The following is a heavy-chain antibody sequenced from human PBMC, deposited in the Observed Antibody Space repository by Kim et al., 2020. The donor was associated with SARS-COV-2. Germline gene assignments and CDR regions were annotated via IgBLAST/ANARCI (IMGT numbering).Heavy chain of an antibody. CDR2: ITGSGGST. CDR1: GFTFSTYA. J-gene: IGHJ4*02. CDR3: ASLFGSGTYSASDY. D-gene: IGHD3-10*01. V-gene: IGHV3-23*01. Sequence: GGSLRLSCAASGFTFSTYAMTWVRQAPGKGLEWVSSITGSGGSTYYPDSVKGRFTISRDNSKNTLFLQMNSLRADDTAVYYCASLFGSGTYSASDYWGQG.